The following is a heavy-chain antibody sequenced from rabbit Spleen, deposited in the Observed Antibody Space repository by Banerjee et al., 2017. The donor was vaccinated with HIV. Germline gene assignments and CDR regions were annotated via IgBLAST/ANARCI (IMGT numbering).Heavy chain of an antibody. D-gene: IGHD8-1*01. CDR3: ARDTGSSFSSYGMDL. Sequence: QQLVESGGGLVKPAASLTLTCTASGFSFSSDYDMCWVRQAPGKGLEWIGCIYADYGSTDYASWAKGRFTISKTSSTTVTLQMTSLTVADTATYFCARDTGSSFSSYGMDLWGPGTLVTVS. CDR2: IYADYGST. CDR1: GFSFSSDYD. J-gene: IGHJ6*01. V-gene: IGHV1S40*01.